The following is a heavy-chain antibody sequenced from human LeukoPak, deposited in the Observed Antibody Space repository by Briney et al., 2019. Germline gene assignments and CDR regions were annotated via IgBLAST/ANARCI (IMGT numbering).Heavy chain of an antibody. D-gene: IGHD3-10*01. CDR1: GFTFSRFA. J-gene: IGHJ4*02. CDR3: AKDRLLWFGELPQD. Sequence: GGSLRLSCAASGFTFSRFAMHWVRQAPGKGLEWVAVISYDGSNKYYADSVKGRFTISRDNSKNTLYLQMNSLRAEDTAVYYCAKDRLLWFGELPQDWGQGTLVTVSS. V-gene: IGHV3-30*04. CDR2: ISYDGSNK.